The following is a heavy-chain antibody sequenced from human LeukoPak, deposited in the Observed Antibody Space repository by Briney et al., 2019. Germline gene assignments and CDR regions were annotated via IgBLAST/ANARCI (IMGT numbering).Heavy chain of an antibody. D-gene: IGHD1-7*01. J-gene: IGHJ4*02. CDR1: GGTFSSYA. CDR3: ASHGRVEGIGTSLDY. CDR2: IIPIFGTA. Sequence: SVKVSCKASGGTFSSYAISWVRQAPGQGLEWMGRIIPIFGTANYAQKFQGRVTITTDESTSTAYMEPSSLRSEDTAVYYCASHGRVEGIGTSLDYWGQGTLVTVSS. V-gene: IGHV1-69*05.